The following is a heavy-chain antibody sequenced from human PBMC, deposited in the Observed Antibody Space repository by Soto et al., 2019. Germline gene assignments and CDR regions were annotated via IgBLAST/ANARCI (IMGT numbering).Heavy chain of an antibody. D-gene: IGHD3-10*01. CDR1: GFTFDDYA. Sequence: EAQLVESGGGLVQPGRSLRLSCVASGFTFDDYAIHWVRQAPGKGLEWVSGISWNGAATGYADSVKGRFTISRDNAKHSLYLQMSSLRTEDTAIYYCANLPLYGSGFDCWGQGTLVTVSS. V-gene: IGHV3-9*01. CDR2: ISWNGAAT. J-gene: IGHJ4*02. CDR3: ANLPLYGSGFDC.